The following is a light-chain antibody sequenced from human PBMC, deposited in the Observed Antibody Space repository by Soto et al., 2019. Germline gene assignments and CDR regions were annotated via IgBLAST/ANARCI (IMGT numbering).Light chain of an antibody. J-gene: IGLJ3*02. V-gene: IGLV2-8*01. CDR1: SSEVGGYNY. CDR3: SSYSASNNFYFV. Sequence: QSALTQPPSASGSPGQSVTISCTGTSSEVGGYNYVSWYQQYPGRPPNLMIYEVTKRPAGVPDRFSVSKSGNTASLTVSGLQAEDEADYYCSSYSASNNFYFVFGGGTKLTVL. CDR2: EVT.